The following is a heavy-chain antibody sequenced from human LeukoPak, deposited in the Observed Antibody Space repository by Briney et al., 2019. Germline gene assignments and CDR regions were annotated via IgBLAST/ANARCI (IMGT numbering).Heavy chain of an antibody. CDR2: IYTSGST. CDR1: GGSFSGYY. Sequence: SETLSLTCAVYGGSFSGYYWSWIRQPAGKGLEWIGRIYTSGSTNYNPSLKSRVTMSVDTSKNQFSLKLSSVTAADTAVYYCARVTTVTTGAHYYYYYMDVWGKGTTVTVSS. CDR3: ARVTTVTTGAHYYYYYMDV. V-gene: IGHV4-59*10. D-gene: IGHD4-17*01. J-gene: IGHJ6*03.